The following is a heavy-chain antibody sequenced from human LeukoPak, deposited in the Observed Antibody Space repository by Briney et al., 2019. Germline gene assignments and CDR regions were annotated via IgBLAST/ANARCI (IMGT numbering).Heavy chain of an antibody. CDR1: GFTFSSYA. Sequence: GGSLRLSCAASGFTFSSYAMSWVRQAPGKGLEWVSAISGSGGSTYYADSVKGRFTISRDNSKNTLYLQMNSLRAEDTAVYYCAKDSSYYHFWSGYSYYFDYWGQGTLVTVSS. CDR2: ISGSGGST. J-gene: IGHJ4*02. CDR3: AKDSSYYHFWSGYSYYFDY. V-gene: IGHV3-23*01. D-gene: IGHD3-3*01.